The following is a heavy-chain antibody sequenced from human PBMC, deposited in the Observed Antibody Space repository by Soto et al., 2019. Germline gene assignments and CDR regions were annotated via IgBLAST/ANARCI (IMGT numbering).Heavy chain of an antibody. Sequence: ASALVPCKDVGYTFTYSDVTWVPKATGQGLEWMGWMNPGSGETGYAQKFQGRVTMTRDISIATAYMELSSLRSEDTAIYYCARMASFVSLSWFDPWGQGTLVNVSS. J-gene: IGHJ5*01. CDR3: ARMASFVSLSWFDP. D-gene: IGHD3-16*02. CDR2: MNPGSGET. CDR1: GYTFTYSD. V-gene: IGHV1-8*01.